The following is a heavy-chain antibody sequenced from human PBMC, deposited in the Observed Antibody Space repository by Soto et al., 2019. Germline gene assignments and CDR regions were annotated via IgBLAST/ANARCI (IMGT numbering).Heavy chain of an antibody. J-gene: IGHJ4*02. D-gene: IGHD6-19*01. CDR3: ARDNSGPIMFEY. V-gene: IGHV3-74*03. CDR1: GFTFSDYW. Sequence: EVQLVESGGGLVQPGGSLRLSCAASGFTFSDYWMHWVRQAPGKGLVWVSQIKGDGSNIKYADSVKGRFTISRDNAKNTLYLQINSLRAEDTAVYYCARDNSGPIMFEYWGQGNLVTVSS. CDR2: IKGDGSNI.